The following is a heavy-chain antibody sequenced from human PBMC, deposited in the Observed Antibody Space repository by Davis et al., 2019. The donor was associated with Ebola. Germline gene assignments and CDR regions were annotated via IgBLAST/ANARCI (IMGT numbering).Heavy chain of an antibody. D-gene: IGHD6-19*01. CDR1: GFTFRNYA. Sequence: GESLKISCAASGFTFRNYAMHWVRQAPGKGLEWVAVIAYDGSTKYYADSVKGQFTISRDSSKNTVYLEMNSLRPEDTAVYYCARDGGAEAVSFFDSWGQGTLVTVSS. J-gene: IGHJ4*02. CDR3: ARDGGAEAVSFFDS. CDR2: IAYDGSTK. V-gene: IGHV3-30-3*01.